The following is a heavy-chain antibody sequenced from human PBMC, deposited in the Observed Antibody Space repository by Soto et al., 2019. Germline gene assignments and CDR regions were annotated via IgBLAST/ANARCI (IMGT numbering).Heavy chain of an antibody. CDR2: FYSGGNT. CDR3: ARQSYGGWDV. Sequence: PGGSLRLSCAASGFTVSTNYMSWVRQAPGKGLEWVTSFYSGGNTYYADSVKGRFTISRDNSKNTLYLQMNSLRVEDTAVYYCARQSYGGWDVWGQGTTVTVSS. D-gene: IGHD4-17*01. CDR1: GFTVSTNY. V-gene: IGHV3-66*04. J-gene: IGHJ6*02.